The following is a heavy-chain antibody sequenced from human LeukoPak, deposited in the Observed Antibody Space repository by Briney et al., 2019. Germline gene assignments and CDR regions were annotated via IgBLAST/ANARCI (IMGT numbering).Heavy chain of an antibody. CDR2: IYYSGST. V-gene: IGHV4-59*01. CDR1: GGSFSGYY. J-gene: IGHJ4*02. CDR3: ARSNNYYDFDY. Sequence: SETLSLTCAVYGGSFSGYYWSWIRQPPGKGLEWIGYIYYSGSTNYNPSLKSRVTISVDTSKNQFSLKLSSVTAADTAVYYCARSNNYYDFDYWGQGTLVTVSS. D-gene: IGHD3-22*01.